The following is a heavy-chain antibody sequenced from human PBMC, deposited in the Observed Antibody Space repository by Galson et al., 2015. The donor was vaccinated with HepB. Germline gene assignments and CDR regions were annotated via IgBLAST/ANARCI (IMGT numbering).Heavy chain of an antibody. CDR2: FDPDDGET. CDR1: GYTLTELS. Sequence: SVKVSCKVSGYTLTELSMHWVRQAPGKGLEWMGGFDPDDGETIYAQKFQGRVTMTEDTSTDTAYMELSSLRSEDAAVYYCATGLVPQLPEDAFEIWGQGTMVTVSS. J-gene: IGHJ3*02. V-gene: IGHV1-24*01. D-gene: IGHD1-7*01. CDR3: ATGLVPQLPEDAFEI.